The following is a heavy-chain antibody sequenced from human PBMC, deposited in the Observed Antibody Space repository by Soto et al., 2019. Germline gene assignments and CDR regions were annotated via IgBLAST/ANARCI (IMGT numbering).Heavy chain of an antibody. D-gene: IGHD1-1*01. V-gene: IGHV4-59*01. Sequence: SETLSLTCTVSGGSISNFYWSWIRQPPGKGLEWIGYIYYSGSTNYNPSLKSRVTISVDTSKNQFSLKLSSVSAADTAVYYCARGTTGTNYWGQGTLVTVSS. CDR3: ARGTTGTNY. CDR1: GGSISNFY. J-gene: IGHJ4*02. CDR2: IYYSGST.